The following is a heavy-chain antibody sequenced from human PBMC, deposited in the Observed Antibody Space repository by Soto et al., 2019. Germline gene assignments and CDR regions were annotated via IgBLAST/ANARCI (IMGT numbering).Heavy chain of an antibody. CDR2: IYPSGNT. Sequence: QVQLQESGPGLVKPSETLSLTCNVSGGSIDNYYWSWIRQPPGKGLEWIGYIYPSGNTNYNPSLQSRATISVDSSRNHVSLKLIFVTAADTAMYYCTRPNNGDYAFDIWGQGTMVTVSS. V-gene: IGHV4-4*08. CDR1: GGSIDNYY. CDR3: TRPNNGDYAFDI. J-gene: IGHJ3*02. D-gene: IGHD4-17*01.